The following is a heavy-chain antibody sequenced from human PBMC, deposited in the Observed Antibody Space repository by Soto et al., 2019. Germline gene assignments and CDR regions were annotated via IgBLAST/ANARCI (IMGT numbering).Heavy chain of an antibody. CDR2: ISSSGGST. V-gene: IGHV3-23*01. J-gene: IGHJ6*02. CDR1: GVTFSNYA. D-gene: IGHD5-18*01. Sequence: GGSLRLSCAASGVTFSNYAMSWVRQAPGKGLEWVSAISSSGGSTYYADSVKGRFTISRDNSKNTLYLQMNSLRAEDTAVYYCAKDRGYSYGYPYYYYGMDVWGQGTTVTVSS. CDR3: AKDRGYSYGYPYYYYGMDV.